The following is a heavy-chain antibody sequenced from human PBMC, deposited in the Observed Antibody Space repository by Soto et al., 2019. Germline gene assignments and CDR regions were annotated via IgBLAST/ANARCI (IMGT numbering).Heavy chain of an antibody. CDR2: ISSSSSYI. V-gene: IGHV3-21*01. CDR1: GFTFSSYS. J-gene: IGHJ4*02. CDR3: ARDDSRQKSYNFDD. Sequence: PVGSLRLSCAASGFTFSSYSMNWVRQAPGKGLEWVSSISSSSSYIYYADSVKGRFTISRDNAKNSLYLQMNSLRAEDTAVYYCARDDSRQKSYNFDDWGQGSLVTV. D-gene: IGHD3-22*01.